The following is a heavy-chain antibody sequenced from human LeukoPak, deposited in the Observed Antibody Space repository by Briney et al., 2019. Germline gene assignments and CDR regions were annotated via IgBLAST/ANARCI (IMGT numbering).Heavy chain of an antibody. CDR1: GFTFSSYG. J-gene: IGHJ4*02. CDR3: AKDLTTGTLSSDC. Sequence: GGSLRLSCAASGFTFSSYGTHWVRQAPGKGLEWVAVIWNDGSEIYYADSVKGRFTISRDNSKNTLYLQMNSLRAEDTAVYYCAKDLTTGTLSSDCWGQGTLVTVSS. D-gene: IGHD1-1*01. V-gene: IGHV3-33*06. CDR2: IWNDGSEI.